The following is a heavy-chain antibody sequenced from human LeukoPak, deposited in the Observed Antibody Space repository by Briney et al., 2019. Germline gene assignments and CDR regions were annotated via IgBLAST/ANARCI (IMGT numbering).Heavy chain of an antibody. CDR3: AKGAASRGYTYVAN. CDR2: VSGSGGST. D-gene: IGHD5-18*01. CDR1: AFTFRSYA. Sequence: GGSLRLSCAASAFTFRSYAMIWVRQAPGKGLEWVSTVSGSGGSTYYADSVKGRFTISRDNSNNTLYLQMYSLRAEDTAVYYCAKGAASRGYTYVANWGQGTLVSVSS. J-gene: IGHJ4*02. V-gene: IGHV3-23*01.